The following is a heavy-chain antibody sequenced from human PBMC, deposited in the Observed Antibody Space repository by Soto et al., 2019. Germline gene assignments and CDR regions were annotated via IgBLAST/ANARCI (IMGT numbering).Heavy chain of an antibody. D-gene: IGHD6-13*01. CDR1: GFSFNDAW. CDR3: ATDQGDSSSFASFEY. J-gene: IGHJ4*02. CDR2: IESITDGGAT. Sequence: EVQLVESGGGFVQPGGSLRLSCAASGFSFNDAWMNWVRQAPGKGLEWVGHIESITDGGATDYAAPVEGRFTISRDDSKNTLYLQMNSLKTEDTAVYFCATDQGDSSSFASFEYWGQGALVTVSS. V-gene: IGHV3-15*07.